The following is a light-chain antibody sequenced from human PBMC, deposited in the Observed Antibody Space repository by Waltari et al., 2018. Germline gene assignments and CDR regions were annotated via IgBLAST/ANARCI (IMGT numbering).Light chain of an antibody. J-gene: IGLJ2*01. V-gene: IGLV2-23*01. Sequence: QSALTQPASVSGSPGQSITIPCTGTRSDVGSYNLVSWYQEHPGKAPKLMIYEDSKRHSGVSNRFSGSKSGNTASLTISGLQAEDEADYYCCSYAGSFTLVFGGGTKLTVL. CDR3: CSYAGSFTLV. CDR2: EDS. CDR1: RSDVGSYNL.